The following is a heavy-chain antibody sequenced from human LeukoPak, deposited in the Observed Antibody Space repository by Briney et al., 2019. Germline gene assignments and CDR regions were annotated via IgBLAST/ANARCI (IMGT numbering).Heavy chain of an antibody. CDR3: ASILGYCSSTSCRDWYFDL. Sequence: SETLSLTCTASGGSISSSSYYWGWIRQPPGKGLEWIGSIYYSGSTYYNPSLKSRVTISVDTSKNQSSLKLSSVTAAVTAVYYCASILGYCSSTSCRDWYFDLWGRGTLVTVSS. CDR2: IYYSGST. V-gene: IGHV4-39*01. D-gene: IGHD2-2*01. CDR1: GGSISSSSYY. J-gene: IGHJ2*01.